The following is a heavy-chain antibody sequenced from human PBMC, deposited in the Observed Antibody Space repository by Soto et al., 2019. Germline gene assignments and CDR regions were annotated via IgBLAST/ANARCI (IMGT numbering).Heavy chain of an antibody. V-gene: IGHV3-21*06. CDR3: ARESEDLTSNFDY. Sequence: GGSLRLSCAASGFTFTRYSMNWVRQAPGKGLEWVSSISSTTNYIYYGDSMRGRFTISRDNAKNSLYLEMNSLRAEDTAVYYCARESEDLTSNFDYWGQGTLVTVSS. CDR1: GFTFTRYS. J-gene: IGHJ4*02. CDR2: ISSTTNYI.